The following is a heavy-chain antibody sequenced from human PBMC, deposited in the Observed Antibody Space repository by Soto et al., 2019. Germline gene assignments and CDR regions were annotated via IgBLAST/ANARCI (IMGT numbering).Heavy chain of an antibody. CDR2: ISATSNHI. D-gene: IGHD3-3*01. J-gene: IGHJ6*02. V-gene: IGHV3-21*01. CDR1: DFTFSTYS. Sequence: GGSLRLSCVASDFTFSTYSMNWVRQAPGKGLEWVAYISATSNHIYYADSLKGRFTISRDNAKSSLYLHMKSLRAEDTAVYFCARDSITIFGGGMDAWGQGTTVTVS. CDR3: ARDSITIFGGGMDA.